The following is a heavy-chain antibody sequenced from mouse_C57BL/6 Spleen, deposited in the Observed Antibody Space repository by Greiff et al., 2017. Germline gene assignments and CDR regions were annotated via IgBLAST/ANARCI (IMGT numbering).Heavy chain of an antibody. D-gene: IGHD2-5*01. Sequence: QVQLQQPGAELVRPGTSVQLSCQASGYTFTSYWMHWVKQRPGQGLEWIGVIDPSDSYTNYNQKFKGKATLTVDTSSSTAYMQLSSLTSEDSAVYYCARGGLDSNYEGYYYAMDYWGQGTSGPVSS. V-gene: IGHV1-59*01. CDR1: GYTFTSYW. CDR3: ARGGLDSNYEGYYYAMDY. J-gene: IGHJ4*01. CDR2: IDPSDSYT.